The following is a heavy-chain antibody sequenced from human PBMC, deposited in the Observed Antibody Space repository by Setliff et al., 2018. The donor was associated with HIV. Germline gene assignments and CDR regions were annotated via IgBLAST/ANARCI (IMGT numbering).Heavy chain of an antibody. CDR3: ARGFGSLDP. CDR1: GASITSGIYY. D-gene: IGHD1-26*01. V-gene: IGHV4-61*02. CDR2: VYFSGST. J-gene: IGHJ5*02. Sequence: SETLSLTCSVSGASITSGIYYWAWLRQPAGKGLEFIGRVYFSGSTNYNPSLKSRVTISLDTSKNRFSLNLRSVTAADTAVYYCARGFGSLDPWGKGTLVTVSS.